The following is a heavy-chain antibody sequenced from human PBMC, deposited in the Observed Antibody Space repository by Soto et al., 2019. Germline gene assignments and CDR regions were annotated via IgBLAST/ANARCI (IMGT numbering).Heavy chain of an antibody. J-gene: IGHJ4*01. CDR1: GFTFSGYG. CDR2: ISYDGSNK. D-gene: IGHD3-22*01. CDR3: AKDPDYYDSSRYFEY. Sequence: TGGSLRLCCAASGFTFSGYGMHWVRQAPGKGLEWVAVISYDGSNKYYADSVKGRFTISRDNSKNTLYLQMNSLRAEDTAVYYCAKDPDYYDSSRYFEYWRNGTLVTVSS. V-gene: IGHV3-30*18.